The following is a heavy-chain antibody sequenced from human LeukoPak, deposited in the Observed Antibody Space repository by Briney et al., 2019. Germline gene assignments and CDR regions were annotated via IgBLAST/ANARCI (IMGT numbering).Heavy chain of an antibody. J-gene: IGHJ4*02. CDR3: ARYGARYSSSWYTDRYYFDY. D-gene: IGHD6-13*01. CDR2: IYYSGST. V-gene: IGHV4-59*01. Sequence: SETLSLTCTVSDASLSSYYWSWIRQPPGKGLEWIGYIYYSGSTHYKPSLKSRVTISVDTSKNQFSLKLSSVTAADTAVYYCARYGARYSSSWYTDRYYFDYWGQGTLVTVSS. CDR1: DASLSSYY.